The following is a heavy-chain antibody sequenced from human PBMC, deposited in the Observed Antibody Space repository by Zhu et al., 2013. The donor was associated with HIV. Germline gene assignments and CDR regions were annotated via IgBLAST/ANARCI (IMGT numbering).Heavy chain of an antibody. J-gene: IGHJ6*02. CDR1: GFTFSNAW. CDR3: ITVGVADRISYGMDV. CDR2: IKSKTYGGTT. Sequence: EVQLVESGGGLVKPGESLRLSCAASGFTFSNAWMTWVRQAPGRGLEWVGRIKSKTYGGTTDYAAPVKGRLTVSRDDSKSTLYLQMNSLKVEDTAVYYCITVGVADRISYGMDVWGQGTTVIVSS. D-gene: IGHD6-19*01. V-gene: IGHV3-15*01.